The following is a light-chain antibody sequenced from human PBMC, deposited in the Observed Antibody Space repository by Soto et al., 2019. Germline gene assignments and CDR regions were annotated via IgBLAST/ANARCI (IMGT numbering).Light chain of an antibody. CDR2: DAS. CDR3: QQSYNFPFT. V-gene: IGKV1-5*01. J-gene: IGKJ5*01. Sequence: IKMTQSPASLSASVGDRVTITCRASQTISSYLHWYQHKPGKAPSLLIYDASTLQSGVPSRFSGRGSGTEFTLTINSLQPDDFATYYCQQSYNFPFTFGQGTRLEIK. CDR1: QTISSY.